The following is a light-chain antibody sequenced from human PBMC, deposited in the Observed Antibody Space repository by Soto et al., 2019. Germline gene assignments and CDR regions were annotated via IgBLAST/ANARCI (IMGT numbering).Light chain of an antibody. J-gene: IGKJ2*01. CDR1: QSVLTW. Sequence: DIQVTQSPATLSASVGDTVSITCRASQSVLTWLAWYQQKPGKAPNLLIYKASRLRDGVSSRFSGSGSGTDFTLTITSLQPDDFASYFCQHYFSYPYAFGQVTMLEI. CDR3: QHYFSYPYA. CDR2: KAS. V-gene: IGKV1-5*03.